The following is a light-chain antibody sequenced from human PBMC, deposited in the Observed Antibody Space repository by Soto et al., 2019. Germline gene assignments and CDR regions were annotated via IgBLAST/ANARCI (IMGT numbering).Light chain of an antibody. CDR1: QSINIW. CDR2: KAS. V-gene: IGKV1-5*03. CDR3: QQYDTYHLT. J-gene: IGKJ4*01. Sequence: DIQMTQSPSTLSAFVGDRVTITCRASQSINIWLAWYQQKPGKAPKLLIYKASSLESGVPSRFSGSGSGTEFTLTISSLQPDDFADYYCQQYDTYHLTFGGGTKVDFK.